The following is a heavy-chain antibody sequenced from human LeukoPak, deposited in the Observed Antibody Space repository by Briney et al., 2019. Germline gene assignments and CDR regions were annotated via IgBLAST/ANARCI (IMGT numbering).Heavy chain of an antibody. CDR3: ARVGNYYYYGMDV. CDR1: GFTFSSYA. J-gene: IGHJ6*02. CDR2: IIPIFGTA. V-gene: IGHV1-69*01. Sequence: GRSLRLSCAASGFTFSSYAISWVRQAPGQGLEWMGGIIPIFGTANYAQKFQGRVTITADESTSTAYMELSSLRSEDTAVYYCARVGNYYYYGMDVWGQGTTVTVSS.